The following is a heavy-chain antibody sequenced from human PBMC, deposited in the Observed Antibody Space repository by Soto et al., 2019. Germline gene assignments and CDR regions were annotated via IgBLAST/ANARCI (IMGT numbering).Heavy chain of an antibody. V-gene: IGHV4-31*03. CDR3: ARMRRVAMARMSPLGYYYYGMDV. D-gene: IGHD2-15*01. CDR1: GGSISSNSYY. CDR2: IYYSGST. Sequence: QVQLQESGPGLVKPSQTLSLTCTVSGGSISSNSYYWSWIRQHPGKGLEWIGYIYYSGSTYYNPSLKSRVTISVDTSKTQFSLKLSSVPAADTAVYYCARMRRVAMARMSPLGYYYYGMDVWGQGTTVTVSS. J-gene: IGHJ6*02.